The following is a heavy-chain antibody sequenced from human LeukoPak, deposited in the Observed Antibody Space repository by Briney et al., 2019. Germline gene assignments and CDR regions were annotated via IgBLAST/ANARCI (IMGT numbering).Heavy chain of an antibody. Sequence: GGSLRLSCAASGFTFSSYEMNWVRQAPGKGLEWVSYISSSGSTIYYADSVKGRFTISRDNSKNTLYPQMNSLRPEDTAVYYCARDRNYYYYYMDVWGKGTTVTISS. CDR1: GFTFSSYE. V-gene: IGHV3-48*03. CDR2: ISSSGSTI. J-gene: IGHJ6*03. CDR3: ARDRNYYYYYMDV.